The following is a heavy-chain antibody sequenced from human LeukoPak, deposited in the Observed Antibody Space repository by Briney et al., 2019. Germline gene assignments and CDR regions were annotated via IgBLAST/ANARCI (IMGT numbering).Heavy chain of an antibody. CDR1: GFTFSNYW. CDR2: LKSDGSSA. Sequence: GGSLRLSCATSGFTFSNYWMSWLRQAPGKGLVWVARLKSDGSSASYAESVKGRFTISRDNARSMLYLQMNSLRVDDTAVYYCAKSDWFDPWGRGILVTVSS. CDR3: AKSDWFDP. V-gene: IGHV3-74*01. J-gene: IGHJ5*01.